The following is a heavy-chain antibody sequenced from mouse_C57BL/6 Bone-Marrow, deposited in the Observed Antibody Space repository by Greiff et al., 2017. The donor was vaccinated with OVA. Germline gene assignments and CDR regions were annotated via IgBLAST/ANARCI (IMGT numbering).Heavy chain of an antibody. CDR1: GYTFTSYG. J-gene: IGHJ2*01. Sequence: VQLQQSGAELARPGASVKLSCKASGYTFTSYGISWVKQRTGQGLEWIGEIYPRSGNTYYNEKFKGKATLTADKSSSTAYMELRSLTSEDSAFYFCARATTVVEASYYFDYWGQGTTLTVSS. CDR2: IYPRSGNT. CDR3: ARATTVVEASYYFDY. V-gene: IGHV1-81*01. D-gene: IGHD1-1*01.